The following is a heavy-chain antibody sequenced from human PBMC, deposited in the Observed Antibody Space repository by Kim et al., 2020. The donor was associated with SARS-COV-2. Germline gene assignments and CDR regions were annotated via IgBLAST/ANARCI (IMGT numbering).Heavy chain of an antibody. CDR1: GGSISSSSYY. D-gene: IGHD5-12*01. CDR2: IYYSGST. V-gene: IGHV4-39*07. J-gene: IGHJ4*02. Sequence: SETLSLTCTVSGGSISSSSYYWGWIRQPPGKGLEWIGSIYYSGSTYYNPSLKSRVTISVDTSKNQFSLKLSSVTAADTAVYYCARDLLGSGYDFFDYWGQGTLVTVSS. CDR3: ARDLLGSGYDFFDY.